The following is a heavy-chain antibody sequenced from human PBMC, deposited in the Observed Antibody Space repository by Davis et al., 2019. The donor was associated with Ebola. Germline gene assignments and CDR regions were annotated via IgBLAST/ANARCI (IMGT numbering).Heavy chain of an antibody. V-gene: IGHV3-13*01. Sequence: GESLKISCAASGFSFRTYDMHWVRQVTGKTLGWVSAIGTAGDTYYPASVKGRFTISRENARNSLYLQMNSLRTEDTAVYYCVRPAFGSHYFDYWGQGILVTVSS. J-gene: IGHJ4*02. CDR2: IGTAGDT. CDR3: VRPAFGSHYFDY. CDR1: GFSFRTYD. D-gene: IGHD2-2*01.